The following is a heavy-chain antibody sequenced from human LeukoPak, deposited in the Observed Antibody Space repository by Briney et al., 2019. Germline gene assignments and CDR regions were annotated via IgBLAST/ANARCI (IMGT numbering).Heavy chain of an antibody. D-gene: IGHD6-13*01. CDR3: ARGHRWESSSWYLFFDY. CDR2: IYSDGST. CDR1: GFSVSSNY. V-gene: IGHV3-66*01. J-gene: IGHJ4*02. Sequence: GGSLRLSCAASGFSVSSNYMTWVRRAPGKGLEWVSVIYSDGSTSHTDSVKGRFTISRDNSKNTLSPQMNSLRVEDTAVYYCARGHRWESSSWYLFFDYWGQGTLVTVSS.